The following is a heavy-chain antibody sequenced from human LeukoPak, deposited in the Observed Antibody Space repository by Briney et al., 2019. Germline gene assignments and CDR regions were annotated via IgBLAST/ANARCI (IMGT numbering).Heavy chain of an antibody. CDR1: GGTFSNYA. CDR3: ARALRGGDYSADY. D-gene: IGHD2-15*01. Sequence: EASVKVSCKASGGTFSNYAISWVRQAPGQGLEWMGRIIPILGIAHYAQNFQGRVTITADKSASTAYMELSSLTSDDTAIYYCARALRGGDYSADYWGQGTLVTVSS. V-gene: IGHV1-69*04. CDR2: IIPILGIA. J-gene: IGHJ4*02.